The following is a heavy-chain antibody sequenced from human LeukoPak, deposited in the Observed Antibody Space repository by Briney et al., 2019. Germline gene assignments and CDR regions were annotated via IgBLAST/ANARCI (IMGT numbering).Heavy chain of an antibody. Sequence: GGSLRLSCAASGFTFSSYAMSWVRQAPGKGLEWVSAISGSGGSTYYADSVKGRFTIPRDNSKNTLYLQMNSLRAEDTAVYYCAKVHLNYGSGSYYEDYYFDYWGQGTLVTVSS. CDR3: AKVHLNYGSGSYYEDYYFDY. V-gene: IGHV3-23*01. CDR1: GFTFSSYA. CDR2: ISGSGGST. J-gene: IGHJ4*02. D-gene: IGHD3-10*01.